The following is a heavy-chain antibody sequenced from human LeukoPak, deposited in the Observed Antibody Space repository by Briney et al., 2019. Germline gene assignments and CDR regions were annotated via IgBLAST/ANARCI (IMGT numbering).Heavy chain of an antibody. CDR1: GFTFSDYY. D-gene: IGHD1-26*01. CDR3: ARDRKWELPLDY. J-gene: IGHJ4*02. CDR2: ISSSGSTI. Sequence: GGSLRLSCAASGFTFSDYYMSWIRQAPGKGLDWVSYISSSGSTIYYADSVKGRFTISRDNAKNSLYLQMNSMRAEDTAVYYCARDRKWELPLDYWGQGTLVTVSS. V-gene: IGHV3-11*01.